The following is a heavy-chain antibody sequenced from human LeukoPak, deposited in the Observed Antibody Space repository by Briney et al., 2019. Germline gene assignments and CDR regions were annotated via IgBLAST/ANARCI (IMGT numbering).Heavy chain of an antibody. CDR1: GFTVSSNY. CDR2: IYSGGYT. D-gene: IGHD2-15*01. CDR3: AKSPVSSCRGSFCYPFDY. J-gene: IGHJ4*02. Sequence: GGSLRLSCAASGFTVSSNYMSWVRQAPGKGLEWVSVIYSGGYTYYADSVKGRFTISRDNSRNTLYLQMNTLRAEDTAVYFCAKSPVSSCRGSFCYPFDYWGQGNLVTVSS. V-gene: IGHV3-53*01.